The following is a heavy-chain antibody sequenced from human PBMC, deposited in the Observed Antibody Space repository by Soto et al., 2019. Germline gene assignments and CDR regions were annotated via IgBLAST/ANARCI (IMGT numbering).Heavy chain of an antibody. CDR3: ARAGSSWDYGMDV. D-gene: IGHD6-13*01. CDR1: GGSFSGYY. CDR2: SNHSGST. Sequence: LSLTCAVYGGSFSGYYCSWIRQPPGKGREWIGESNHSGSTNYNPSLKSRVTISVDTAKNQFSLKLSSVTAADTAVYYCARAGSSWDYGMDVWGQGTTVTVSS. J-gene: IGHJ6*02. V-gene: IGHV4-34*01.